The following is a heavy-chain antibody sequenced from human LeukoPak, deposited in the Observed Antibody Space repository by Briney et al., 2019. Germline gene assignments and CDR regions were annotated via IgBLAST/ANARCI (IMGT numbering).Heavy chain of an antibody. J-gene: IGHJ6*03. CDR1: GFTFSSYG. CDR2: ISYDGSNK. Sequence: GRSLRLSCAASGFTFSSYGMHWVRQAPGKGLEWVAVISYDGSNKYYADSVKGRFTISRDNSKNTLYLQMNSLRAEDTALYYCVRTYPKNYYYYYMDVWGKGTTVTISS. V-gene: IGHV3-30*03. CDR3: VRTYPKNYYYYYMDV. D-gene: IGHD1/OR15-1a*01.